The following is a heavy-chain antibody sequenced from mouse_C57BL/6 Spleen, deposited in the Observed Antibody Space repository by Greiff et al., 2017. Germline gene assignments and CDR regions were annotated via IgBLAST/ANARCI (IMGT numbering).Heavy chain of an antibody. Sequence: QVQLQQSGAELARPGASVKLSCKASGYTFTSYGISWVKQRTGQGLEWIGEIYPRSGNTYYNEKFKGKATLTADKSSSTANMELRSLSSEDSAVYFCARWCYGSSYAMDYWGQGTSVTVSS. V-gene: IGHV1-81*01. CDR2: IYPRSGNT. J-gene: IGHJ4*01. CDR1: GYTFTSYG. D-gene: IGHD1-1*01. CDR3: ARWCYGSSYAMDY.